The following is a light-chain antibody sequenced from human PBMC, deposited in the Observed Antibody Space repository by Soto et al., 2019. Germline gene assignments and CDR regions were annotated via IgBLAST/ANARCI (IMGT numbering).Light chain of an antibody. CDR3: QSYDSSLSGVV. CDR1: SSNIGAPYD. J-gene: IGLJ2*01. Sequence: QSVLTQPPSVSGAPGQRVTISCTGNSSNIGAPYDVHWYQHLPGTAPKLLIYANTIRPSGVPDRFSGSKSGTSAFLAITGLQAEDEADYFCQSYDSSLSGVVFGGGTKLTVL. CDR2: ANT. V-gene: IGLV1-40*01.